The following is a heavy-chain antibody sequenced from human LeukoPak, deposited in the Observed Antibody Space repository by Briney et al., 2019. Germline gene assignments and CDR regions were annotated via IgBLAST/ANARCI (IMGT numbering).Heavy chain of an antibody. D-gene: IGHD3-10*01. CDR2: IYHRGST. J-gene: IGHJ4*02. CDR3: ARQNGAMVRGVTDY. Sequence: SETLSLTCAVSGYSISSGYYWGWIRQPPGKGLEWIGSIYHRGSTYYNPSLKSRVTISVDTSKNQFSLKLSSVTAADTAVYYCARQNGAMVRGVTDYWGQGTLVTVSS. V-gene: IGHV4-38-2*01. CDR1: GYSISSGYY.